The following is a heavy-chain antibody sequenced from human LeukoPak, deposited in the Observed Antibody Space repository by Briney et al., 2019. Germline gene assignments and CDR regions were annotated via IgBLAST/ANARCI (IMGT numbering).Heavy chain of an antibody. Sequence: SEALSLTCTVSGGSISSYYWSWIRQPPGKGLEWIGYIYYSGSTNYNPSLKSRVTISVDTSKNQFSLKLSSVTAADTAVYYCAREIKYYYDSSGYYTRQMDVWGKGTTVTVSS. D-gene: IGHD3-22*01. V-gene: IGHV4-59*01. CDR1: GGSISSYY. J-gene: IGHJ6*04. CDR3: AREIKYYYDSSGYYTRQMDV. CDR2: IYYSGST.